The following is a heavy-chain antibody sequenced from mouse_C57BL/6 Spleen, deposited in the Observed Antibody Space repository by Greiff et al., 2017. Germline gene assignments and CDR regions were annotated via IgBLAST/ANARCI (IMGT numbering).Heavy chain of an antibody. CDR3: ARNGITTVVAYYFDY. Sequence: VKLVESGPGLVQPSQSLSITCTVSGFSLTSYGVHWVRQSPGKGLEWLGVIWSGGSTDYNAAFISRLSISKDNSKSQVFFKMNSLQADDTAIYYCARNGITTVVAYYFDYWGQGTTLTVSS. CDR1: GFSLTSYG. V-gene: IGHV2-2*01. CDR2: IWSGGST. D-gene: IGHD1-1*01. J-gene: IGHJ2*01.